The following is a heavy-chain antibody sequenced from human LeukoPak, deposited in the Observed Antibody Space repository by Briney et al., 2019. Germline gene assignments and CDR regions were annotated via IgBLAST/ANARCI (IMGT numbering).Heavy chain of an antibody. J-gene: IGHJ4*02. V-gene: IGHV4-59*13. Sequence: SETLSLTCSVAGVSIRSYFWSWIRQTPGKGLEWIGFMSYSGINNYNLSLKSRVTISLDTSTNQFSLRLNSVTAADTAIYYCTREEGAWVYGSSGFDSWGQGILVTVSS. CDR2: MSYSGIN. D-gene: IGHD3-10*01. CDR1: GVSIRSYF. CDR3: TREEGAWVYGSSGFDS.